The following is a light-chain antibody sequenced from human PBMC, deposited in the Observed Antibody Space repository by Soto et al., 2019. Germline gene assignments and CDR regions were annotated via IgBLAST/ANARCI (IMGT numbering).Light chain of an antibody. J-gene: IGLJ3*02. CDR1: SGSVSTTLY. V-gene: IGLV8-61*01. Sequence: QAVVTQEPSFSVSPVGTVTLTCGLTSGSVSTTLYPSWYQQTPGQSPRNLIYNTNTRSSGVHDRFSGSSLGNKAALTITGAQAADECDYYRELYLRSGYWMFGGGSKLAV. CDR3: ELYLRSGYWM. CDR2: NTN.